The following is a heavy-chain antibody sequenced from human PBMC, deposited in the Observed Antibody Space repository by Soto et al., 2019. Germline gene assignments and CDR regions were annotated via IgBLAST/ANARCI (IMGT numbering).Heavy chain of an antibody. CDR1: GFTFSNAW. V-gene: IGHV3-15*01. CDR3: TTNTAEGDYCYYGMDV. Sequence: GGSLRLSCAASGFTFSNAWMSWVRQAPGKGLEWVGRIKSKTDGGTTDYAAPVKGRFTISRDDSKNTLYLQMNSLKTEDTAVYYRTTNTAEGDYCYYGMDVWGQGTTVT. J-gene: IGHJ6*02. CDR2: IKSKTDGGTT. D-gene: IGHD1-26*01.